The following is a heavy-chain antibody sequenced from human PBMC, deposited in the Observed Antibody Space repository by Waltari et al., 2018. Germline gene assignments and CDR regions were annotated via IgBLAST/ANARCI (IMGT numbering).Heavy chain of an antibody. CDR3: ARGGEMGTENWFDP. V-gene: IGHV1-8*03. CDR1: GYTFTSYD. J-gene: IGHJ5*02. CDR2: RKPNSVTT. D-gene: IGHD3-10*01. Sequence: QVQLVQSGAEVKKPGASVKVSCKASGYTFTSYDINWVRQATGQGLEWMGWRKPNSVTTGHAQKSKGRVTSTRNTAISTAYMERSSLRSEDTAVYYWARGGEMGTENWFDPWGQGTLVTVSS.